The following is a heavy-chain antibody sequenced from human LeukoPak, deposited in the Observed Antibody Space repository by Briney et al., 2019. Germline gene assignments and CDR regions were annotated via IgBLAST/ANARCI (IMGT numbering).Heavy chain of an antibody. CDR3: AREGLRSIAARRGTRDYMDV. V-gene: IGHV1-18*04. CDR1: GYTFTGYY. D-gene: IGHD6-6*01. Sequence: ASVKVSCKASGYTFTGYYMHWVRQAPGQGLEWMGWISAYNGNTNYAQKLQGRVTMTTDTSTSTAYMELRSLRSDDTAVYYCAREGLRSIAARRGTRDYMDVWGKGTTVIVSS. J-gene: IGHJ6*03. CDR2: ISAYNGNT.